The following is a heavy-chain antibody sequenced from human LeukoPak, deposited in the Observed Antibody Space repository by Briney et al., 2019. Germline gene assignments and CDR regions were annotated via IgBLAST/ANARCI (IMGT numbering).Heavy chain of an antibody. CDR2: IYYSGST. CDR3: ARTGSTVTMLYPFDH. J-gene: IGHJ4*02. V-gene: IGHV4-39*01. CDR1: GGSISSSSYY. Sequence: PSETLSLTCSVSGGSISSSSYYWGWIRQPPGKGLEWIGTIYYSGSTYYNPSLKSRVTISVVTSKNQFSLKLRSVTAADTAVYYCARTGSTVTMLYPFDHWGQGTLVTVSS. D-gene: IGHD4-17*01.